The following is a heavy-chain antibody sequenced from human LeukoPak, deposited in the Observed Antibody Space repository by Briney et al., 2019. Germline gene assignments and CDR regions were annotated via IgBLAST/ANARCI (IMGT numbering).Heavy chain of an antibody. J-gene: IGHJ6*02. CDR1: GFTVSSNY. D-gene: IGHD2-2*01. V-gene: IGHV3-66*04. CDR3: ARPHCSSTSCYGYYGMDV. Sequence: PGGSLRLSCAASGFTVSSNYMSWARQAPGKGLEWVSVIYSGGSTYYADSVKGRFTISRDNSKNTLYLQMNSLRAEDTAVYYCARPHCSSTSCYGYYGMDVWGQGTTVTVSS. CDR2: IYSGGST.